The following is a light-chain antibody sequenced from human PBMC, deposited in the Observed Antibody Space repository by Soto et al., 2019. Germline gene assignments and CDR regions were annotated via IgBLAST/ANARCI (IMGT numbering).Light chain of an antibody. CDR2: GAS. Sequence: EVVVTQSPATLSVSPGERATLSCRASQSVSSNLAWYQQTPGQAPRLLIYGASTRATGIPVRFSGSGSGTEFTLTITSLQSEDFAVYYCQQYNNWPQTFGQGTKVDI. CDR3: QQYNNWPQT. CDR1: QSVSSN. J-gene: IGKJ1*01. V-gene: IGKV3-15*01.